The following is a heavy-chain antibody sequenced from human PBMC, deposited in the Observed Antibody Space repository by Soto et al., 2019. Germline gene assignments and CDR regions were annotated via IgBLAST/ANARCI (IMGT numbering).Heavy chain of an antibody. V-gene: IGHV1-46*03. D-gene: IGHD2-15*01. J-gene: IGHJ3*02. CDR1: GYTFTSYY. CDR3: ARDRFPRIVVVVAATHAFDI. CDR2: INPSGGST. Sequence: ASVKVSCRASGYTFTSYYMHWVRQAPGQGLEWMGIINPSGGSTSYAQKFQGRVTMTRDTSTSTVYMELSSLRSEDTAVYYCARDRFPRIVVVVAATHAFDIWG.